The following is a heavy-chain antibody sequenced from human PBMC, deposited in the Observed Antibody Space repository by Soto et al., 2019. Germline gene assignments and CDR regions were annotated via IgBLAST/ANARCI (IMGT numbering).Heavy chain of an antibody. V-gene: IGHV1-18*01. Sequence: QVQLVQSGAEVKKPGASVKVSCKASGYMFSAYGISWVRQAPGQGLEWMGWISGYNGNTNNAQKFQGRVTMTTDTSTSTVYMELRSLRSDDTAVYYCARERSYGGYVGDFDVWGQGTKVTVSS. D-gene: IGHD5-12*01. CDR3: ARERSYGGYVGDFDV. J-gene: IGHJ3*01. CDR2: ISGYNGNT. CDR1: GYMFSAYG.